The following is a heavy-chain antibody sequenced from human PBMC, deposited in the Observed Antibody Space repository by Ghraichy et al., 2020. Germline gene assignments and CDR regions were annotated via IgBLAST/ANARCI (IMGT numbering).Heavy chain of an antibody. J-gene: IGHJ5*02. V-gene: IGHV3-72*01. CDR2: STNKATRHAT. CDR3: ASGFNSVDT. D-gene: IGHD1-20*01. Sequence: GGSLRLSCTASGFTFSDHYMDWVRHAPGKGLEWVGRSTNKATRHATVYAASVRGSFTISRDELKNSLDLQMNSLKTEDTAVYYCASGFNSVDTWGQETVVIVSS. CDR1: GFTFSDHY.